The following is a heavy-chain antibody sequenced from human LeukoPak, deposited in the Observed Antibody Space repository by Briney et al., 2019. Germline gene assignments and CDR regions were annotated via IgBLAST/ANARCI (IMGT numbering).Heavy chain of an antibody. CDR2: IYYSGST. J-gene: IGHJ6*02. CDR1: GGSISSYY. CDR3: ARDPPYYGAPYGMDV. D-gene: IGHD4-17*01. V-gene: IGHV4-59*01. Sequence: SETLSLTCTVSGGSISSYYWSWIRQPPGKGLEWIGYIYYSGSTNYNPSLKSRVTISVDTSKNQFSLKLSSVTAADTAVYYCARDPPYYGAPYGMDVWGQGTTVTVSS.